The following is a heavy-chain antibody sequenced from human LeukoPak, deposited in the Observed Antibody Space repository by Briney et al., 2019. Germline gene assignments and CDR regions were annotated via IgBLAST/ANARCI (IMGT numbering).Heavy chain of an antibody. J-gene: IGHJ4*02. Sequence: GEALEISFKGSGYSFTSYWIGWGRQMPGKGGGWMGIIYPGDSDNRYSPSFQGQVTISADKSITTAYLQWSSLKASDTAMYYCARHKAALDYWGQGTLVTVSS. CDR3: ARHKAALDY. CDR2: IYPGDSDN. CDR1: GYSFTSYW. V-gene: IGHV5-51*01. D-gene: IGHD6-6*01.